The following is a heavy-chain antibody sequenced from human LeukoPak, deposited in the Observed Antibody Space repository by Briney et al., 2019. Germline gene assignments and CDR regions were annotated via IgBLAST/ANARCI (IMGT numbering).Heavy chain of an antibody. CDR3: ASLTVTGGSLSDY. Sequence: GGSLRLSCAASGFTFDDYDMNWVRQVPGKGLEWVSYISNSGSSKYYVDSVKGRFTISRDNAKNSLYLQMNSLRAEDTAVYYCASLTVTGGSLSDYWGQGTLVTVSS. V-gene: IGHV3-48*03. CDR2: ISNSGSSK. CDR1: GFTFDDYD. J-gene: IGHJ4*02. D-gene: IGHD2-15*01.